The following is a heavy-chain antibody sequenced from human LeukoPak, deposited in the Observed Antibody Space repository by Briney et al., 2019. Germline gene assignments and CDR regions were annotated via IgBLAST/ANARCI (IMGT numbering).Heavy chain of an antibody. Sequence: GSSVKVSCKASGGIFSSYAISWVRQAPGQGLEWMGGIIPIFGTANYAQKFQGRVTITADESTSTAYMELSSLRSEDTAVYYCARSDSVLRYFDWTGPRVYYMDVWGKGTTVTISS. D-gene: IGHD3-9*01. CDR2: IIPIFGTA. CDR3: ARSDSVLRYFDWTGPRVYYMDV. CDR1: GGIFSSYA. V-gene: IGHV1-69*01. J-gene: IGHJ6*03.